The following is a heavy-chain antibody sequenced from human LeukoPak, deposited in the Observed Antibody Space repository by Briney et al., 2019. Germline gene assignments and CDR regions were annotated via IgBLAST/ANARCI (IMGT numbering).Heavy chain of an antibody. CDR2: IKQDGSEK. J-gene: IGHJ4*02. Sequence: PGGSLRLSCAVSGFIFSDYEMNWVRQAPGKGLEWVANIKQDGSEKYYVDSVKGRFTISRDNAKSSLYLQMNSLRAEDTAVYYCARDGESLDYWGQGTLVTVSS. V-gene: IGHV3-7*01. CDR1: GFIFSDYE. CDR3: ARDGESLDY.